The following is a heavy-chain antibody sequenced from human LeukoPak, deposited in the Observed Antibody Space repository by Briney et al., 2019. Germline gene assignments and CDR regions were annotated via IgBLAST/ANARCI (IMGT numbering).Heavy chain of an antibody. J-gene: IGHJ4*01. Sequence: TGGSLRLSCAASGFTFSSYWMHWVRQAPGKGLVWVSRINTDGSSTSYADSVKGRFTISRDNAKNTLYLQMNSLRAEDTAVYYCARELPREVTLDYWGQGTLVTVSS. D-gene: IGHD2-21*02. CDR3: ARELPREVTLDY. CDR1: GFTFSSYW. CDR2: INTDGSST. V-gene: IGHV3-74*01.